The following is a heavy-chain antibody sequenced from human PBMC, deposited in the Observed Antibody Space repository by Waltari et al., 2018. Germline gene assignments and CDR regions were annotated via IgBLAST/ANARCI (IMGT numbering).Heavy chain of an antibody. D-gene: IGHD4-17*01. CDR2: IKRKTDGGTT. CDR3: TTYYGDYGFDY. V-gene: IGHV3-15*01. CDR1: GFTFSNAW. J-gene: IGHJ4*02. Sequence: EVQLVESGGGLVKPGGSLRLSCAASGFTFSNAWMSWVRQAPGKGLEWVGRIKRKTDGGTTDYAAPVKGRFTISRDDSKNTLYLQMNSLKTEDTAVYYCTTYYGDYGFDYWGQGTLVTVSS.